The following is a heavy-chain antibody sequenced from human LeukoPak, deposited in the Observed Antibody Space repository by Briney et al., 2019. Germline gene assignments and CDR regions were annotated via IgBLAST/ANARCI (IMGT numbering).Heavy chain of an antibody. Sequence: SVKVSCKASGGTFNSYAISWVRQAPGQGLEWMGGIIPIFGTANYAQKFQGRVTITADESTSTAYMELSSLRSEDTAVYYCATDYYDSSGYRPGGYFQHWGQGTLVTVSS. CDR2: IIPIFGTA. D-gene: IGHD3-22*01. CDR1: GGTFNSYA. CDR3: ATDYYDSSGYRPGGYFQH. V-gene: IGHV1-69*13. J-gene: IGHJ1*01.